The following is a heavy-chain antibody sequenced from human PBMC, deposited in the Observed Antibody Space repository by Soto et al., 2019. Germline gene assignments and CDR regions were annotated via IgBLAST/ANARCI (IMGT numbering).Heavy chain of an antibody. D-gene: IGHD5-12*01. CDR1: GFTFSSYA. Sequence: PGGSLRLSCAASGFTFSSYAMSWVRQAPGKGLEWVSAIIGSGGSTYYADSVKGRFTISRDNSKNTLYLQMNSLRAEDTAVYYCAQRLAFLESPHDFDYWGQETLVTVSS. CDR2: IIGSGGST. V-gene: IGHV3-23*01. J-gene: IGHJ4*02. CDR3: AQRLAFLESPHDFDY.